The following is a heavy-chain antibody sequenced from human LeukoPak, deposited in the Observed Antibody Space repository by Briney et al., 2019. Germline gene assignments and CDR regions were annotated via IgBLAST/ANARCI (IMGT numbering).Heavy chain of an antibody. J-gene: IGHJ5*02. CDR2: IYYSGST. CDR1: GGSISSGGYY. V-gene: IGHV4-31*03. D-gene: IGHD2-8*01. Sequence: SETLSLTCTVSGGSISSGGYYWSWIRQHPGKGLEWIGYIYYSGSTYYNPSLKSRVTISVDTSKNQFSLKLSSVTAADTAVYYCARAGILYHLHWFDPWGQGTLVTVSS. CDR3: ARAGILYHLHWFDP.